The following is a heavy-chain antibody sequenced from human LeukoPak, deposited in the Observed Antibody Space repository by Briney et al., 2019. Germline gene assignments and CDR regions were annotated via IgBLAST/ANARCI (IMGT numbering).Heavy chain of an antibody. J-gene: IGHJ4*02. D-gene: IGHD6-19*01. CDR2: IKQDGSEE. V-gene: IGHV3-7*05. CDR1: GFTFRNYR. Sequence: PGGSLRLSCAASGFTFRNYRMNWVRQAPGKGLEWVANIKQDGSEEYYVDSVKGRFTISRDSAKNSLYLQMNSLRAEDTAVYYCARGRQWLSKGYFDYWGQGTLVTVSS. CDR3: ARGRQWLSKGYFDY.